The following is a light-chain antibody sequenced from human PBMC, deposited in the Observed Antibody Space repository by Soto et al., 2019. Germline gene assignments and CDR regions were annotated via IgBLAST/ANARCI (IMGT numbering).Light chain of an antibody. CDR1: QSVSSSY. J-gene: IGKJ5*01. Sequence: EIVLTQSPGTLSLSPGERATLTCRASQSVSSSYLAWYQQKPGQAPRLLIYDASSRATGIPDRFSGSGSGTDFTLTISRLEHEDFAMYYCQQYGSSSITFGQGTRLEIK. V-gene: IGKV3-20*01. CDR2: DAS. CDR3: QQYGSSSIT.